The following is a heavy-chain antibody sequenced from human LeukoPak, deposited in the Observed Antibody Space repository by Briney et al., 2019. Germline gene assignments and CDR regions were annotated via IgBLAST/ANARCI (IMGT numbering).Heavy chain of an antibody. D-gene: IGHD6-19*01. J-gene: IGHJ4*02. CDR2: IYSGGST. V-gene: IGHV3-66*01. CDR3: ARERNLEIAVAGTIFDY. Sequence: AGGSLRLSCAASGFTVSGNYMSWVRQAPGKGLEWVSVIYSGGSTYYADSVKGRFTISRDNSKNTLHLQMKSLRAEDTAVYYCARERNLEIAVAGTIFDYWGQGTLVTVSS. CDR1: GFTVSGNY.